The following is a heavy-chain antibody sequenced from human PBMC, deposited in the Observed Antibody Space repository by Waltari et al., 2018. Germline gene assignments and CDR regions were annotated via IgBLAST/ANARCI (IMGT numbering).Heavy chain of an antibody. Sequence: QVQLVESGGGVVQPGRSLRLSCAASGFTFSSYAMHWVRQAPGKGLGWVAVISYDGSNKYYADSVKGRFTISRDNSKNTLYLQMNSLRAEDTAVYYCARDPGIAEEYYFDYWGQGTLVTVSS. J-gene: IGHJ4*02. CDR3: ARDPGIAEEYYFDY. CDR1: GFTFSSYA. V-gene: IGHV3-30-3*01. CDR2: ISYDGSNK. D-gene: IGHD6-13*01.